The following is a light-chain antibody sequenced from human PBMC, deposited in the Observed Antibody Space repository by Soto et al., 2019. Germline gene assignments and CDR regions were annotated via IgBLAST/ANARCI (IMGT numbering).Light chain of an antibody. V-gene: IGLV2-14*01. Sequence: QSALTQPASVSGSPGQSITISCTGTSSDVGGYNYVSWYQQHPGKAPKLMIYDVSNRPSGVSNRFSGSKSGNTASLTISGLQAEDEADYYCSSNTSSSTVVFGGGIQLTVL. CDR3: SSNTSSSTVV. CDR1: SSDVGGYNY. CDR2: DVS. J-gene: IGLJ2*01.